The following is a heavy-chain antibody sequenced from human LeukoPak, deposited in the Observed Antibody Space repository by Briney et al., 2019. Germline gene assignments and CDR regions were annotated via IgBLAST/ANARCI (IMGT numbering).Heavy chain of an antibody. V-gene: IGHV3-21*01. D-gene: IGHD3-22*01. Sequence: PGGSLRLSCAASGFTFSSYSMNWVRQAPGQGLEWVSSISSSSSYIYCADSVKGRFTISRDNAKNSLYLQMNSLRAEDAAVYYCAKASGPDYYDSEDAFDIWGQGTMATVSS. CDR2: ISSSSSYI. CDR1: GFTFSSYS. J-gene: IGHJ3*02. CDR3: AKASGPDYYDSEDAFDI.